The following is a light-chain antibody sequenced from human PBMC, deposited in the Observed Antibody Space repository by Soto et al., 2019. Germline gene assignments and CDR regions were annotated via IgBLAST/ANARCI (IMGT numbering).Light chain of an antibody. CDR3: QQYGSSPLT. J-gene: IGKJ1*01. V-gene: IGKV3-20*01. CDR1: QSVSSTY. Sequence: EILITQSPATLSVSPGERATLSCRASQSVSSTYLAWYQQKPGQPPRLLIYGASIRATGIPDRFSGSGSGTDFTLTISRLEPEDFAVYYCQQYGSSPLTFGQGTKVDIK. CDR2: GAS.